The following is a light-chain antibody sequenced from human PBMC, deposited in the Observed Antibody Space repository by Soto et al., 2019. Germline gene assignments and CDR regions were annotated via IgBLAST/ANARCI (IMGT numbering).Light chain of an antibody. CDR1: SSDVGGYNY. Sequence: QSVLTQPASVSGSPGQSITISCTGTSSDVGGYNYVSWYQQYPGKAPKLMIYEVNNRPSGVSNRFSGSKSGNTASLTISGLQAEDEADYFCSSYTTSATLVFGVGTKLTVL. CDR3: SSYTTSATLV. CDR2: EVN. V-gene: IGLV2-14*01. J-gene: IGLJ2*01.